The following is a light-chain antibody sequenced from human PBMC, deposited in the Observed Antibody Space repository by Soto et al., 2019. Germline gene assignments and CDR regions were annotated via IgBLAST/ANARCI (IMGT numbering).Light chain of an antibody. Sequence: EIVLTQSPGTLSLSPGERATLSCRASQSVSSSYLAWYQQKPGQAPRLLIYGASSRATGIPDRFSGSGSGTDFTLTISRLEPEDFALYYCQQYGSSPYWTFGQGTKVEIK. CDR1: QSVSSSY. CDR3: QQYGSSPYWT. J-gene: IGKJ1*01. V-gene: IGKV3-20*01. CDR2: GAS.